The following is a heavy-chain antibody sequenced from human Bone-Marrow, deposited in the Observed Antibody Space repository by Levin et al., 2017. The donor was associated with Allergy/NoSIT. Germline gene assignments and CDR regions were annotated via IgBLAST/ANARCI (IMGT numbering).Heavy chain of an antibody. Sequence: SETLSLTCAVYGGSFSGYYWSWIRQPPGKGLEWIGEINHSGSTNYNPSLKSRVTISVDTSKNQFSLKLSSVTAADTAVYYCARRGDYGDYYGDDAFDIWGQGTMVTVSS. D-gene: IGHD4-17*01. CDR1: GGSFSGYY. CDR2: INHSGST. J-gene: IGHJ3*02. CDR3: ARRGDYGDYYGDDAFDI. V-gene: IGHV4-34*01.